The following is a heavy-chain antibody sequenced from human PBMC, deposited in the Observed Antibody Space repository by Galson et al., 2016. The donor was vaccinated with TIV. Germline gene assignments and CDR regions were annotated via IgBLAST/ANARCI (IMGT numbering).Heavy chain of an antibody. CDR3: AKRRNYGGDALES. J-gene: IGHJ3*02. CDR2: ISGSGGIT. CDR1: GFTFNNYA. V-gene: IGHV3-23*01. Sequence: LRLSCAASGFTFNNYAMHWVRQAPGKGLEWVSGISGSGGITYIAESVKGRFAISRDNSRDTLYLQLNSLRAEDTAVYYCAKRRNYGGDALESWGQGTLVTVSS. D-gene: IGHD4-23*01.